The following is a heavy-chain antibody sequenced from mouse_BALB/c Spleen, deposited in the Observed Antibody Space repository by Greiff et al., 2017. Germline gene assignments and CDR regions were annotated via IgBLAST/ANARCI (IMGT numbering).Heavy chain of an antibody. Sequence: QVQLKQSGPELVKPGASVKISCKASGYAFSSSWMNWVKQRPGQGLEWIGRIYPGDGDTNYNGKFKGKATLTADKSSSTAYMQLSSLTSVDSAVYFCAREGRSGYMDYAMDYWGQGTSVTVSS. V-gene: IGHV1-82*01. CDR1: GYAFSSSW. D-gene: IGHD3-1*01. J-gene: IGHJ4*01. CDR2: IYPGDGDT. CDR3: AREGRSGYMDYAMDY.